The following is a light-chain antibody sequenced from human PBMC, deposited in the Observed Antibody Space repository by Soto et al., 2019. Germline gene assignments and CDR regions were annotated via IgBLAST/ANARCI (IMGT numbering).Light chain of an antibody. Sequence: QSALTQPPSVSAAPGQKVTISCSGSSSNIGGNSVSWYQQLPGTAPKLLIYDDNKRPSGIPDRFSGSKSGTSATLGITGFQTGDEADYYCESWDSSLGAYVFATGTKVTVL. J-gene: IGLJ1*01. CDR3: ESWDSSLGAYV. V-gene: IGLV1-51*01. CDR2: DDN. CDR1: SSNIGGNS.